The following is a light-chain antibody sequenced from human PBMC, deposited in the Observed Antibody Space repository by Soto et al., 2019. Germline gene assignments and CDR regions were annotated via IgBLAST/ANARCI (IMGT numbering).Light chain of an antibody. Sequence: QSVLTHPRSASGTPGQSVTISCSRSSSNIGSNSVNWFQRLPGTAPKLVIYRDDQRPSGVPDRFSGSKSGSSASLAISGLQYEDEADDYCAGWADSLNDYVFGNGKKVTV. CDR2: RDD. J-gene: IGLJ1*01. V-gene: IGLV1-44*01. CDR3: AGWADSLNDYV. CDR1: SSNIGSNS.